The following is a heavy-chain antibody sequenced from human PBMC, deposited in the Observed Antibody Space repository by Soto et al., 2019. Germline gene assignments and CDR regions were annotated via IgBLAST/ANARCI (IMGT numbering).Heavy chain of an antibody. CDR2: ISSSSSTI. CDR3: ARDSDYDFWSGANYYYYYMDV. V-gene: IGHV3-48*01. J-gene: IGHJ6*03. D-gene: IGHD3-3*01. Sequence: VQLVESGGGLVQPGGSLRLSCAASGFTFSSYSMNWVRQAPGKGLEWVSYISSSSSTIYYADSVKGRFTISRDNAKNSLYLQMNSLRAEDTAVYYCARDSDYDFWSGANYYYYYMDVWGKGTTVTVSS. CDR1: GFTFSSYS.